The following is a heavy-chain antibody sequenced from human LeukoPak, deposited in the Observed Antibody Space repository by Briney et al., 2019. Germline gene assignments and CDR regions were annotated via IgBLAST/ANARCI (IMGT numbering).Heavy chain of an antibody. D-gene: IGHD5-18*01. CDR2: ISWNSGSI. V-gene: IGHV3-9*01. CDR3: AKGGYSYGVDY. CDR1: GFTFDDYA. J-gene: IGHJ4*02. Sequence: GRSLRLSCAASGFTFDDYAMHWVRQAPGKGLEWVSGISWNSGSIGYADSVKGRFTISRDNAKNSLYLQMNSLRAEDTALYYCAKGGYSYGVDYWGQGTLVTVSS.